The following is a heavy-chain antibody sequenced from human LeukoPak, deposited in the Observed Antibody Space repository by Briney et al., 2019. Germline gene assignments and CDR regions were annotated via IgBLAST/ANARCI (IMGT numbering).Heavy chain of an antibody. V-gene: IGHV3-30*02. Sequence: GGSLRLSCAASGFPFSSYGIHWVRQAPGKGLEWVAFIRHDGSYRYYADPVKGRFTISRDNSKNTMYLQMNSLRAEDTAVCYCARGITAVVDNWFDPWGQGTLVTVSS. CDR1: GFPFSSYG. D-gene: IGHD6-13*01. CDR2: IRHDGSYR. J-gene: IGHJ5*02. CDR3: ARGITAVVDNWFDP.